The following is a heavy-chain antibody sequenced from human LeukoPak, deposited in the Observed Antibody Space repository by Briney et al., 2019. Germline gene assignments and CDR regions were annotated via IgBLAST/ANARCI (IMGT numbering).Heavy chain of an antibody. CDR3: ARDGHPAEWELPYYYYYGMDV. CDR2: IKSKSDGGTT. D-gene: IGHD1-26*01. Sequence: PGGSLRLSCAASGFTFNNAWMSWVRQAPGKGLEWVGRIKSKSDGGTTDYAAPVKGRFTISRDDSENTLYLQMNSLKTEDTAVYYCARDGHPAEWELPYYYYYGMDVWGQGTTVTVSS. J-gene: IGHJ6*02. CDR1: GFTFNNAW. V-gene: IGHV3-15*01.